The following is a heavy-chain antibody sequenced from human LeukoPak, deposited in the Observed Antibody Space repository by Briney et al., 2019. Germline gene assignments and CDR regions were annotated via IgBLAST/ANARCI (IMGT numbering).Heavy chain of an antibody. D-gene: IGHD6-19*01. CDR1: GGSISSGGYS. V-gene: IGHV4-30-4*07. CDR3: ARHGMAGTGFDY. Sequence: SSQTLSLTCAVSGGSISSGGYSWSWIRQPPGKGLEWIGYIYYSGSTNYNPSLKSRVTISVDTSKNQFSLKLSSVTAADTAVYYCARHGMAGTGFDYWGQGTLVTVSS. J-gene: IGHJ4*02. CDR2: IYYSGST.